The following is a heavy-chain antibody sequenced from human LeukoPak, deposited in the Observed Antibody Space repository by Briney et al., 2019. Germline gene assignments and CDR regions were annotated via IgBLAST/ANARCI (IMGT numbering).Heavy chain of an antibody. V-gene: IGHV4-34*01. CDR2: INHSGST. CDR1: GGSFSGYY. CDR3: ARALSYYDSSGYYIYFDY. D-gene: IGHD3-22*01. Sequence: SETLSLTCAVYGGSFSGYYWSWIRQPPGKGLEWIGEINHSGSTNYNPSLKSRVTISVDTSKNQFSLKLSSVTAADTAVYYCARALSYYDSSGYYIYFDYWGQGTLVTVSS. J-gene: IGHJ4*02.